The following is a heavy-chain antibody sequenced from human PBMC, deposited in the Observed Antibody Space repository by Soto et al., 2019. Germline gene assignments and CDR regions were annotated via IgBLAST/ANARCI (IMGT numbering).Heavy chain of an antibody. CDR3: AAPRDEYGSGVSWFTYGMDI. V-gene: IGHV3-23*01. Sequence: PGGSLRLSCLASGFTFSDYAMTWVRHVPGRGLEWVASLDGAGGSTYYADSVRGRLTISRDNSQNTLFLQMKRQTVDDTAIYYCAAPRDEYGSGVSWFTYGMDIWGQGTTVTVSS. J-gene: IGHJ6*02. D-gene: IGHD3-10*01. CDR1: GFTFSDYA. CDR2: LDGAGGST.